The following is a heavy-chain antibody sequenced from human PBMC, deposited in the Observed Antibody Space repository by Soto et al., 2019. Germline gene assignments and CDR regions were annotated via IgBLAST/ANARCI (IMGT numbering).Heavy chain of an antibody. D-gene: IGHD2-2*01. Sequence: EASVKVSCKASGYTFTSYYMHWVRQAPGQGLEWMGIINPSGGSTSYAQKFQGRVTMTRDTSTSTVYMELSSLRSEDTAVYYCARAQDIVVVPADYYYYGMDVWGQGTTVTVSS. V-gene: IGHV1-46*01. J-gene: IGHJ6*02. CDR2: INPSGGST. CDR3: ARAQDIVVVPADYYYYGMDV. CDR1: GYTFTSYY.